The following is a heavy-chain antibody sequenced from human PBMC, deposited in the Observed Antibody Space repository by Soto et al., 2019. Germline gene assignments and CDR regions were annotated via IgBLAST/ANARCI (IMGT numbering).Heavy chain of an antibody. D-gene: IGHD6-25*01. CDR1: GGSFSGYY. Sequence: QVQLQQWGAGLLKPSETLSLTCAVYGGSFSGYYWSWIRQPPGKGLEWIGEINHSGSTNYNPSLMSRVTTSVDTSKHQFSLKLSSVTAADTAVYYCATRRGSGYKAAATGYFDYWGQGTLVTVSS. CDR3: ATRRGSGYKAAATGYFDY. V-gene: IGHV4-34*01. CDR2: INHSGST. J-gene: IGHJ4*02.